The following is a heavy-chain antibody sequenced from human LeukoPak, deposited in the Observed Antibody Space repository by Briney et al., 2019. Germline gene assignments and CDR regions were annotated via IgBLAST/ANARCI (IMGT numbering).Heavy chain of an antibody. CDR3: ARDRARGYSRNWYFDL. CDR2: IYYSGST. V-gene: IGHV4-31*03. Sequence: PSETLSLTCTVSGGSISSGGYYRSWIRQHPGKGLEWIGYIYYSGSTYYNPSLKSRVTISIDTSKNQFSLKLSSVTAADTAVYYCARDRARGYSRNWYFDLWGRGTLVTVSS. D-gene: IGHD5-18*01. CDR1: GGSISSGGYY. J-gene: IGHJ2*01.